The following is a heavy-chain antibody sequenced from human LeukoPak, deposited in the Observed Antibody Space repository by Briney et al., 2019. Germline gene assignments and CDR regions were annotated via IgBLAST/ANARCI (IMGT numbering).Heavy chain of an antibody. D-gene: IGHD6-13*01. CDR3: AKDRELVQYYFDY. V-gene: IGHV3-23*01. CDR2: IGGSGGST. J-gene: IGHJ4*02. Sequence: GGSLRLSCAASGFTFSSYAMSWVRQAPGKGLEWVSAIGGSGGSTYYADSVKGRFTISRDNSKNTLYLQMNSLRAEDTAVYYCAKDRELVQYYFDYWGQGTLVTASS. CDR1: GFTFSSYA.